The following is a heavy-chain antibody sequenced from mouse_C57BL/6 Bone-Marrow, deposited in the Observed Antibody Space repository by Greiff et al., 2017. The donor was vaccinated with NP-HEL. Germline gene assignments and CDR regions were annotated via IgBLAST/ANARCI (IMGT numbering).Heavy chain of an antibody. Sequence: VQLQQPGAELVMPGASVKLSCKASGYTFTSYWMHWVKQRPGQGLEWIGEIDPSDSYTNYNQKFKGKFTLTVDKSSSTAYMQLSSLTSEDSAVYYCARLEGQYYFDYWGQGTTLTVSS. CDR1: GYTFTSYW. J-gene: IGHJ2*01. CDR2: IDPSDSYT. V-gene: IGHV1-69*01. CDR3: ARLEGQYYFDY.